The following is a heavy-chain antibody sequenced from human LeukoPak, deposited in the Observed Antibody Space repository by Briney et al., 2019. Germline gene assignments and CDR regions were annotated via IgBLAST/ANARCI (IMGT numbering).Heavy chain of an antibody. Sequence: ASVKVSCKASGYTFTSYGISWVRQAPGQGLEWMGLISAYNGNTNYAQKLQGRVTMTTDTSTSTAYMELRSLRSDDTAVYYCARVTDSRSSGWYGYYFDYWGQGTLVTVSS. V-gene: IGHV1-18*01. CDR1: GYTFTSYG. CDR2: ISAYNGNT. J-gene: IGHJ4*02. D-gene: IGHD6-19*01. CDR3: ARVTDSRSSGWYGYYFDY.